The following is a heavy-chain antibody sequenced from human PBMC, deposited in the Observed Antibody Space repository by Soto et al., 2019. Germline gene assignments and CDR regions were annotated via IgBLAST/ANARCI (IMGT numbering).Heavy chain of an antibody. Sequence: QVQLVQSGAEVQKPGSSVKVTCKAYGGTFSTSTLSWVRQAPGQGPEWMGGIIPMFETANYAQKFQGRVTITADESTKTGYMELSSLRSEDTAVYYCARGVDFDYWGQGTLVTVSS. V-gene: IGHV1-69*01. D-gene: IGHD2-15*01. CDR2: IIPMFETA. J-gene: IGHJ4*02. CDR3: ARGVDFDY. CDR1: GGTFSTST.